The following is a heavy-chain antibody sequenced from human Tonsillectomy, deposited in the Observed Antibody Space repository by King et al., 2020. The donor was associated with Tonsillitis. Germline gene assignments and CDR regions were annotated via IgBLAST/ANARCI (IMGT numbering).Heavy chain of an antibody. D-gene: IGHD3-10*01. CDR3: ARVISMVRGVIYDDY. Sequence: VQLQQWGAGLLKPSETPSLTCAVYGGSFSDYYWSWIRQPPGKGLEWIGEINHSGSTNYNPSLKSRVTISVDTSKNQFSLKLSSVTAADTAVYYCARVISMVRGVIYDDYWGQGTLVTVSS. CDR2: INHSGST. V-gene: IGHV4-34*01. J-gene: IGHJ4*02. CDR1: GGSFSDYY.